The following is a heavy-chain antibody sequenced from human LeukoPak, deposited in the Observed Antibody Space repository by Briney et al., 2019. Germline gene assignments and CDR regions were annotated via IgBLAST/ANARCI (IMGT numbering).Heavy chain of an antibody. CDR2: ISYDGSNK. D-gene: IGHD3-22*01. Sequence: GGSLRLSCAAYGFTFSSYGMHWVRQAPGKGLKWVAVISYDGSNKYYADSVKGRFTISRDNSKNTLYLQMNSLRAEDTAVYYCAKDAQPRDYYDSSGYYTNWGQGTLVTVSS. CDR1: GFTFSSYG. V-gene: IGHV3-30*18. CDR3: AKDAQPRDYYDSSGYYTN. J-gene: IGHJ4*02.